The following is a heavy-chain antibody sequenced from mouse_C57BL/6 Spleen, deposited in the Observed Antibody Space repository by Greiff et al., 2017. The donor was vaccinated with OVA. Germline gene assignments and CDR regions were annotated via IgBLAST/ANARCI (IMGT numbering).Heavy chain of an antibody. CDR3: APIYYDYDGGYYFDY. D-gene: IGHD2-4*01. J-gene: IGHJ2*01. V-gene: IGHV1-82*01. CDR2: IYPGDGDT. CDR1: GYAFSSSW. Sequence: VQLQQSGPELVKPGASVKISCKASGYAFSSSWMNWVKQRPGKGLEWIGRIYPGDGDTNYNGKFKGKATLTADKSSSTAYMQLSSLTSEDSAVYFCAPIYYDYDGGYYFDYWGQGSTLTVSS.